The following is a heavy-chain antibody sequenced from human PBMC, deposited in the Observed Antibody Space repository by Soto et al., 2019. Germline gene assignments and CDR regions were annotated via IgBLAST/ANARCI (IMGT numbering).Heavy chain of an antibody. D-gene: IGHD2-15*01. CDR2: ISYDGSNK. J-gene: IGHJ3*02. CDR1: GFTFSSYG. V-gene: IGHV3-30*18. CDR3: AKACSGSSCFDI. Sequence: QVQLVESGGGVGQPGRPLRLSCAASGFTFSSYGMHWVRQAPGKGLEWVAVISYDGSNKYYAESVKCRFTINRDNSKNTLYLQMNSVRAEDTAVYYCAKACSGSSCFDIWGQGTMVTVSS.